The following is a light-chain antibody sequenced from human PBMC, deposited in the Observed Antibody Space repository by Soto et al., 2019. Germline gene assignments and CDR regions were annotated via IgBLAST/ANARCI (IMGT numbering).Light chain of an antibody. CDR3: QQRSNLPLT. J-gene: IGKJ5*01. CDR1: QSVSSY. Sequence: EIVVTQSPATLSLSPGERATLSCRTSQSVSSYFAWYQQKPGRAPRLLIYDASNRATGIPARFIGSGSGTDFTLTISSLEPEDFAVYYCQQRSNLPLTFGQGTRLEIK. V-gene: IGKV3-11*01. CDR2: DAS.